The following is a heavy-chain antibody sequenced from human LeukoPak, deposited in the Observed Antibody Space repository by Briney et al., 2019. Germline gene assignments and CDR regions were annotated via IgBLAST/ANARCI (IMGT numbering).Heavy chain of an antibody. CDR1: GGSISSGSYY. CDR3: ASRRVGATTHHFDY. J-gene: IGHJ4*02. CDR2: IYTSGST. D-gene: IGHD1-26*01. Sequence: SETLSLTCTVSGGSISSGSYYWSWIRQPAGKGLEWIGRIYTSGSTYYNPSLKSRVTISVDTSKNQFSLKLSSVTAADTAVYYCASRRVGATTHHFDYWGQGTLVTVSS. V-gene: IGHV4-61*02.